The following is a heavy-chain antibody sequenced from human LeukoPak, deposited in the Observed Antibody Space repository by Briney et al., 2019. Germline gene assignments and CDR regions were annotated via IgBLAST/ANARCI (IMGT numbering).Heavy chain of an antibody. Sequence: GGSLRLPCAASGFTFGNYGMSWVRQAPGKWLEWVSGINWNGGSTGYADSVEGRFTISRDNAKNSQYLQMNSLSVEDTALYYCARAQTYGDSRLLLDYWGQGTLVTVSS. CDR1: GFTFGNYG. D-gene: IGHD4-17*01. CDR2: INWNGGST. J-gene: IGHJ4*02. CDR3: ARAQTYGDSRLLLDY. V-gene: IGHV3-20*04.